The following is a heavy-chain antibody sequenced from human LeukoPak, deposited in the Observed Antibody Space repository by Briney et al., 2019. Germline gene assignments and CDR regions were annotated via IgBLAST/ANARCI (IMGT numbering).Heavy chain of an antibody. V-gene: IGHV3-23*01. CDR3: AKDRGLAYCGGDCYSAWYFDL. CDR1: GFTFSSYA. J-gene: IGHJ2*01. CDR2: ISGSGGST. D-gene: IGHD2-21*02. Sequence: GGSLRLSCAASGFTFSSYAMSWVRQAPGKGLEWVSHISGSGGSTYSADSVKGLFTISRDNSKNTVYLQMNRLRAEDTAVYYCAKDRGLAYCGGDCYSAWYFDLWGRGTLVTVS.